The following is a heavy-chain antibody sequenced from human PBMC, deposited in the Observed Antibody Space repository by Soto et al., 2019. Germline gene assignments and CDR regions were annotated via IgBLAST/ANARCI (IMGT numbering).Heavy chain of an antibody. CDR3: ASDSGYDAWHWFDP. J-gene: IGHJ5*02. Sequence: PSETLSLTCTVSGGSISSYYWSWIRQPPGKGLEWIGYIYYSGSTNYNPSLKSRVTISVDTSKNQFSLKLSSVTAADTAVYYCASDSGYDAWHWFDPWGQATLVAVSS. V-gene: IGHV4-59*01. CDR1: GGSISSYY. D-gene: IGHD5-12*01. CDR2: IYYSGST.